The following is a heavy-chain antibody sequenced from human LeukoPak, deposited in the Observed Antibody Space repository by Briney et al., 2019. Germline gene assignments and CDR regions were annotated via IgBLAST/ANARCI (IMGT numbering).Heavy chain of an antibody. CDR1: GFTFSSYS. D-gene: IGHD6-19*01. Sequence: GSLRLSCAASGFTFSSYSVNWIRQPPGKRLEWIGSSYYSGSTYYNPSLKSRVSISVDTSKNQFSLNVSSVTAADTAVYYCARGTGWPHYFDNWGQGTLVTVSS. CDR2: SYYSGST. J-gene: IGHJ4*02. CDR3: ARGTGWPHYFDN. V-gene: IGHV4-39*07.